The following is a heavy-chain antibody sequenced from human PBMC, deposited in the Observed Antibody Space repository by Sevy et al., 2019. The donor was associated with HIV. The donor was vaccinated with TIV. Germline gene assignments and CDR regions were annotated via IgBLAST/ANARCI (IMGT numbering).Heavy chain of an antibody. CDR3: ARTDYKLFYYYGMDV. CDR2: MFHSGNT. J-gene: IGHJ6*02. D-gene: IGHD4-4*01. CDR1: GYSISSGCY. V-gene: IGHV4-38-2*02. Sequence: SETLSLNCTVSGYSISSGCYWGWIRQPPGKGLEWIGSMFHSGNTYYSPSLKSRVTLSADTSKNQFSLKLSSVTAADTAVYYCARTDYKLFYYYGMDVWGQGTTVTVSS.